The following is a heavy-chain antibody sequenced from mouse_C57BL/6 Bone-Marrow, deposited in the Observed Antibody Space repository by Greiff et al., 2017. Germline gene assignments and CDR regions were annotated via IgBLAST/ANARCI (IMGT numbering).Heavy chain of an antibody. CDR1: GYTFTSYW. J-gene: IGHJ3*01. CDR2: IYPSDSET. D-gene: IGHD1-1*01. V-gene: IGHV1-61*01. Sequence: QVQLQQPGAELVRPGSSVKLSCKASGYTFTSYWMDWVKQRPGQGLEWIGNIYPSDSETHYNQKFKDKATLTVDKSSSTAYMQLSSLTSEDSAVYYCARLDYGSPWFAYWGQGTLSLSLQ. CDR3: ARLDYGSPWFAY.